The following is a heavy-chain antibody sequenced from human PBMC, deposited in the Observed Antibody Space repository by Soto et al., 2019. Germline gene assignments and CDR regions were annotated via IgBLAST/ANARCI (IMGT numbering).Heavy chain of an antibody. D-gene: IGHD6-13*01. Sequence: PGGSLRLSCAASGFNVGTYGMSWVRQAPEKGLEWVSGISGTGGNTFYADSVKGRFTIPRDSSKNTLFLQMNSLRAEDTAVYFCAKDRNFNSCYSSLDYWGQGTQVTVSS. J-gene: IGHJ4*02. CDR2: ISGTGGNT. V-gene: IGHV3-23*01. CDR1: GFNVGTYG. CDR3: AKDRNFNSCYSSLDY.